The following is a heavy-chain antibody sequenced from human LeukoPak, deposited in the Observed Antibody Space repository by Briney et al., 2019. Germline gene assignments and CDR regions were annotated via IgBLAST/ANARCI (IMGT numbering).Heavy chain of an antibody. Sequence: SETLSLTCTVSGGSIRGSSYYLGWIRQPPGKGLEWIGGFYYSGTTYYNPSLESRVTISVDTSKNQFSLKLSSVTAADTAVYYCAFCSSYYSGSGEYNWGQGTLVTVSS. J-gene: IGHJ4*02. CDR3: AFCSSYYSGSGEYN. CDR2: FYYSGTT. CDR1: GGSIRGSSYY. D-gene: IGHD3-3*01. V-gene: IGHV4-39*07.